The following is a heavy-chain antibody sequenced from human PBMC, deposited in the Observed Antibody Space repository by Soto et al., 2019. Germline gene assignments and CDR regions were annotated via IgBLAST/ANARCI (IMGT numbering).Heavy chain of an antibody. CDR1: GFTFSSYS. CDR3: ARVRSGYYLDY. D-gene: IGHD3-22*01. CDR2: ISSSSSTI. Sequence: GSLRLSCAASGFTFSSYSMNWVRQAPGKGLEWVSYISSSSSTIDYADSVKGRFTISRDNAKNSLYLQMNSLRAEDTAVYYCARVRSGYYLDYWGQGTLVTVSS. V-gene: IGHV3-48*01. J-gene: IGHJ4*02.